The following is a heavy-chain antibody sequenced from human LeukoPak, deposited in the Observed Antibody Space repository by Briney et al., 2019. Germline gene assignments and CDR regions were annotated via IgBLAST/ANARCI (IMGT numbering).Heavy chain of an antibody. CDR2: INPNSGGT. D-gene: IGHD3-10*01. CDR3: ARVYSMVRGVNGYAFDI. V-gene: IGHV1-2*04. Sequence: ASVKVSCKASGYTFTGYYMHWVRQAPGQGLEWMGWINPNSGGTNYAQKFQGWVTMTRDTSISTAYIELSRLRSDDTAVYYCARVYSMVRGVNGYAFDIWGQGTMVTVSS. J-gene: IGHJ3*02. CDR1: GYTFTGYY.